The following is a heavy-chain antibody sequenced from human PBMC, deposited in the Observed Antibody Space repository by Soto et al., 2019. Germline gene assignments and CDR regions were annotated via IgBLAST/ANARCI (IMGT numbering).Heavy chain of an antibody. CDR3: ARDRVGAAVYYYYYVMDV. J-gene: IGHJ6*02. V-gene: IGHV3-30-3*01. CDR1: GFTFSSYA. Sequence: QVQLVESGGGVVQPGRSLRLSCAASGFTFSSYAMHWVRQAPGKGLEWVAVISYDGSNKYYADSVKGRFTISRDNSKNTLYLQMNSLRAEDTAVYYCARDRVGAAVYYYYYVMDVWGQWTTVTVSS. CDR2: ISYDGSNK. D-gene: IGHD6-13*01.